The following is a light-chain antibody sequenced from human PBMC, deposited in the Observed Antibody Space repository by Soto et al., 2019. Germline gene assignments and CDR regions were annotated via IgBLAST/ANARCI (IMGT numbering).Light chain of an antibody. CDR1: QSISSY. V-gene: IGKV1-39*01. CDR2: AAS. CDR3: QQSYSTLWT. Sequence: DIQMTQSPSSLSASVGDRVTITSRASQSISSYLNWYQQKPGKAPKLLIYAASSLQSGVPSRFSGSGSGTDFTLTISSLQPKDFATYYCQQSYSTLWTFGQGTKVEIK. J-gene: IGKJ1*01.